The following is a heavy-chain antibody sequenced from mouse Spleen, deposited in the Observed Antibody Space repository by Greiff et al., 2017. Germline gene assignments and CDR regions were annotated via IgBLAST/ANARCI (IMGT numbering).Heavy chain of an antibody. CDR1: GFSLTSYA. J-gene: IGHJ3*01. CDR3: ARNNPYYYDGSYTWFAY. CDR2: IWTGGGT. Sequence: VQRVESGPGLVAPSQSLSITCTVSGFSLTSYAISWVRQPPGKGLEWLGVIWTGGGTNYNSALKSRLSISKDNSKSQVFLKMNSLQTDDTARYYCARNNPYYYDGSYTWFAYWGQGTLVTVSA. V-gene: IGHV2-9-1*01. D-gene: IGHD1-1*01.